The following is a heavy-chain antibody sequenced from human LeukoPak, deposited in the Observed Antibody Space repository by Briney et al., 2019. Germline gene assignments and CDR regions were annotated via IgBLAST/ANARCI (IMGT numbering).Heavy chain of an antibody. J-gene: IGHJ2*01. V-gene: IGHV1-18*01. D-gene: IGHD4-23*01. CDR1: GYTFTTYS. Sequence: ASVKVSCKASGYTFTTYSISWLRQAPGEGLEWMGWISAYNANTNYAQKFHGRVTMTTDTSTTTAYMELRSLRSDDTAVYFCARAQYGGKSGSWYSDLWGRGTLVTVSS. CDR3: ARAQYGGKSGSWYSDL. CDR2: ISAYNANT.